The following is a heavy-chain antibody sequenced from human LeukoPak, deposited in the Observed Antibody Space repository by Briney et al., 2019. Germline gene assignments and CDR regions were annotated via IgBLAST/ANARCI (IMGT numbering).Heavy chain of an antibody. CDR1: GFTFSTYW. CDR3: ARDYSYGSNWFDP. V-gene: IGHV3-74*01. J-gene: IGHJ5*02. D-gene: IGHD5-18*01. Sequence: GGSLRLSCAASGFTFSTYWMHWVRQALGKGLVWVSRITSDGTTTTYADSVKGRSTISRNNAKNTLYLQMNSLRAEDTAVYYCARDYSYGSNWFDPWGQGTLVTVSS. CDR2: ITSDGTTT.